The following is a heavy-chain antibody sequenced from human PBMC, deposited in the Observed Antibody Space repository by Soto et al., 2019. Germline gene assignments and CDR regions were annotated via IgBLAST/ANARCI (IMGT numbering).Heavy chain of an antibody. CDR2: IIPIFGTA. D-gene: IGHD3-22*01. Sequence: SVQVSCKASGGTFSSYAISWVRQAPGQGLEWMGGIIPIFGTANYAQKFQGRVTITADESTSTAYMELSSLRSEDTAVYYCAREGSYYDSSGPRDWFDPWGQGTLVTVSS. J-gene: IGHJ5*02. V-gene: IGHV1-69*13. CDR1: GGTFSSYA. CDR3: AREGSYYDSSGPRDWFDP.